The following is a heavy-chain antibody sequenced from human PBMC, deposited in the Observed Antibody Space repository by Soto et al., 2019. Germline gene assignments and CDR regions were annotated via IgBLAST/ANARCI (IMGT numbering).Heavy chain of an antibody. V-gene: IGHV4-59*01. J-gene: IGHJ4*02. D-gene: IGHD3-22*01. CDR2: IYNSGST. CDR3: ARDRAYYDSTGLYFDY. Sequence: QVQLQESGPGLVKPSETLSLTCTVSGASISNYYWSWIRQPSGKGLEWIGYIYNSGSTNYNPSLESRVTMSLDTSKNQFSLKLSSVTAADTAVYYCARDRAYYDSTGLYFDYWGQGTLVTVSS. CDR1: GASISNYY.